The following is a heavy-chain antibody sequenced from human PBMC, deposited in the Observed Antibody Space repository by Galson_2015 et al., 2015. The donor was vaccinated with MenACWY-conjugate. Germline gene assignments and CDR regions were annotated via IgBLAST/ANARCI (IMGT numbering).Heavy chain of an antibody. V-gene: IGHV3-7*03. CDR3: ARGHYGMDV. CDR1: GFTFRNYW. Sequence: SLRLSCAASGFTFRNYWMTWVRQAPGKGLEWVASMKKDGSEKYYVDSVKGRFTISRDNAKNSLYLEMNSLRVEDTAVYSCARGHYGMDVSGQGTTVTASS. J-gene: IGHJ6*02. CDR2: MKKDGSEK.